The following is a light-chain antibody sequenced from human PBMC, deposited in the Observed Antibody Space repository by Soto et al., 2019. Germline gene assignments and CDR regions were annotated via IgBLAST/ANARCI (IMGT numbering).Light chain of an antibody. CDR2: TAS. CDR1: QSINSY. J-gene: IGKJ2*01. CDR3: RQNYSTVPRT. Sequence: DIQMTQSPSSLSASVGDRVIITCRASQSINSYLNWYQQRPGKAPKLLIYTASSWQSGVPSRFSSSGSGTEFTLTISSLRPEDFATYYCRQNYSTVPRTFGQGTKLEIK. V-gene: IGKV1-39*01.